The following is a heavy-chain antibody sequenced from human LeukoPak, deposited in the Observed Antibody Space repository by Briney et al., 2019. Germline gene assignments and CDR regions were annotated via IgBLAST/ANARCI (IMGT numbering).Heavy chain of an antibody. CDR2: IVVGSGNT. D-gene: IGHD6-13*01. V-gene: IGHV1-58*01. CDR3: AREGIAAAGRQSPFDY. J-gene: IGHJ4*02. Sequence: SVKVSCKASGFTFTTSAVQWVRQARGQRLEWIGWIVVGSGNTNYAQKFQGRVTITRDMSASTAYMELSSLTSEDTAVYYCAREGIAAAGRQSPFDYWGQGTLVTVSS. CDR1: GFTFTTSA.